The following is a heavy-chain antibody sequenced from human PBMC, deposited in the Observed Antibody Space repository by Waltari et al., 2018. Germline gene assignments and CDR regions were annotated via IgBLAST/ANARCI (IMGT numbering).Heavy chain of an antibody. D-gene: IGHD6-19*01. Sequence: QVQLQESGPGLVKPSGTLSLTCAVSGGSISSSNWWSWVRPPPGKGLEWIGEIYHSGSNNYNPALKSRVTISVDKSKNQFSLKLSSVTAADTAVYYWARSQEAVAGTIGYWGQGTLVTVSS. V-gene: IGHV4-4*02. CDR2: IYHSGSN. J-gene: IGHJ4*02. CDR3: ARSQEAVAGTIGY. CDR1: GGSISSSNW.